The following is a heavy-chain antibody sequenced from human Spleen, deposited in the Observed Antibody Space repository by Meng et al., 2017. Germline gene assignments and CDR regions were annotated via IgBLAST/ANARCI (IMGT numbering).Heavy chain of an antibody. CDR3: ARVTRGGGGSRHYYYAMDV. CDR1: GGSFSDYY. D-gene: IGHD2-15*01. V-gene: IGHV4-34*01. J-gene: IGHJ6*02. Sequence: SETLSLTCVVSGGSFSDYYWSWIRQPPGKGLEWIGEINHSGSTNYNPSLESRATISVDTSQNNLSLKLSSVTAADSAVYYCARVTRGGGGSRHYYYAMDVWGQGTTVTVSS. CDR2: INHSGST.